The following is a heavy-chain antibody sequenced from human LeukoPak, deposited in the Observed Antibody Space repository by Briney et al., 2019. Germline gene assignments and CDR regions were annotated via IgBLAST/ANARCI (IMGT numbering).Heavy chain of an antibody. D-gene: IGHD1-1*01. J-gene: IGHJ6*02. CDR2: IIPIFGTA. CDR3: AVAGIEVERVYYYYYGMDV. Sequence: GASVKVSCKASGGTFSSYAISWVRQAPGRGLEWMGGIIPIFGTANYAQKFQGRVTITADESTSTAYMELSSLRSEDTAVYYCAVAGIEVERVYYYYYGMDVWGQGTTVTVSS. V-gene: IGHV1-69*13. CDR1: GGTFSSYA.